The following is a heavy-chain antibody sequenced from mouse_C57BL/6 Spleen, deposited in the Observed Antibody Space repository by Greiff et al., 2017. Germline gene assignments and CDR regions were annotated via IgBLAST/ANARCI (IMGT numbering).Heavy chain of an antibody. CDR2: IRLKSDNYAT. J-gene: IGHJ1*03. Sequence: EVKLEESGGGLVQPGGSMKLSCVASGFTFSNYWMNWVRQSPEKGLEWVAQIRLKSDNYATHYAESVKGRFTISRDDSKSSVYLQMNNLRAEDTGIYYCTAPYYYGSNPRYWYFDVWGTGTTVTVSS. CDR1: GFTFSNYW. V-gene: IGHV6-3*01. D-gene: IGHD1-1*01. CDR3: TAPYYYGSNPRYWYFDV.